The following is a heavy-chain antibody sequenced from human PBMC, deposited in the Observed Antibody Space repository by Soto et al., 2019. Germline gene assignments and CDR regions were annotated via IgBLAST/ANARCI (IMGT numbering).Heavy chain of an antibody. CDR2: INPNSGGT. CDR1: GYTFTGYY. Sequence: ASVKVSCKASGYTFTGYYMHWVRQAPGQGLEWMGWINPNSGGTNYAQRFQGWVTMTRDTSISTAYMELSRLRSDDTAVYYCARRGRDGSYVFDYWGQGTLVTVSS. D-gene: IGHD1-26*01. J-gene: IGHJ4*02. V-gene: IGHV1-2*04. CDR3: ARRGRDGSYVFDY.